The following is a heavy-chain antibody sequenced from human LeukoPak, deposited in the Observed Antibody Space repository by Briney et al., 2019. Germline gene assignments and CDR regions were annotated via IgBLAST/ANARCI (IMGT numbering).Heavy chain of an antibody. V-gene: IGHV3-7*03. CDR3: ARDGSGDNYYYYYMDV. D-gene: IGHD3-10*01. CDR1: GFTFSSYW. J-gene: IGHJ6*03. CDR2: IKQDGNEK. Sequence: GGSLRLSCAASGFTFSSYWMSWVRQAPGKGLEWVANIKQDGNEKYYVDSVKGRFTVSRDNSKNTLYLQMNSLSAEDTAVYYCARDGSGDNYYYYYMDVWGKGTTVTISS.